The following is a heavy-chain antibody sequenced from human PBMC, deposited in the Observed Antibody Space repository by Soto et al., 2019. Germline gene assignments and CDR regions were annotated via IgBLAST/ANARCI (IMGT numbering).Heavy chain of an antibody. V-gene: IGHV3-64*01. CDR2: INSNGGST. Sequence: EVQLVESGGGLVQPGGSLRLSCAASGFTFSSYAMYWVRQAPGKGLEYVSAINSNGGSTYYANSVKGRVTISRDNSKNRLYLQMGSLRAEDMAVYYWARTSQYYFDYWGQGTLVTVSS. CDR1: GFTFSSYA. J-gene: IGHJ4*02. CDR3: ARTSQYYFDY.